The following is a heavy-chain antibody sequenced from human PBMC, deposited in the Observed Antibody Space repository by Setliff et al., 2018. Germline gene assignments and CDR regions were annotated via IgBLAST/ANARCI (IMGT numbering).Heavy chain of an antibody. Sequence: SETLSLTCSVSGASITSYYWSWIRQPPGKGLEWIGYMHYSGSANYNPSLKSRVTLLIDTAKNQISLRLSSVTAADTAVYFCARVTGFSYMDVWGKGTTVTVSS. CDR3: ARVTGFSYMDV. CDR1: GASITSYY. D-gene: IGHD3-3*01. CDR2: MHYSGSA. V-gene: IGHV4-59*08. J-gene: IGHJ6*03.